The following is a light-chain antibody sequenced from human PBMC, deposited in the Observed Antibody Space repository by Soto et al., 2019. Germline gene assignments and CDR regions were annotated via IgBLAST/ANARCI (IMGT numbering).Light chain of an antibody. J-gene: IGLJ2*01. V-gene: IGLV2-14*01. CDR1: SSDVAAYNY. Sequence: QSVLTQPASVSGSPGQSITISCAGTSSDVAAYNYVSWYQQHPGQAPKLIIYEVSNRPSGVSSRFSGSKSRSTASLTISGLQAEDEAHYYCSSYTIDSSVVFGRGT. CDR3: SSYTIDSSVV. CDR2: EVS.